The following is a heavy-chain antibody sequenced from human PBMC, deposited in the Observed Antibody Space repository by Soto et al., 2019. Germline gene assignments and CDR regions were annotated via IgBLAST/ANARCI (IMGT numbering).Heavy chain of an antibody. Sequence: QAXESLRLSCTASVLTFSTFAMSWVRQSPGKGLEWVSTISGNGGATFYADSVKGRFTISRDNSKKTLYLQMNGLRAEDTAVYYCAPRLTIFGIVKLSTWCDPWGQGTLVTVAS. CDR2: ISGNGGAT. V-gene: IGHV3-23*01. CDR3: APRLTIFGIVKLSTWCDP. D-gene: IGHD3-3*01. J-gene: IGHJ5*02. CDR1: VLTFSTFA.